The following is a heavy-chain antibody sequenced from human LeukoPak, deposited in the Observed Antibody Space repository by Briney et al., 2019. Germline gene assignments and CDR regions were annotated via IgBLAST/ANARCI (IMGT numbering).Heavy chain of an antibody. D-gene: IGHD3-3*01. CDR3: ARFPTGDFWSGYYQYYFDY. V-gene: IGHV4-39*01. CDR1: GGSISSSSYY. Sequence: PSETLSLTCTVSGGSISSSSYYWGWIRQPPGKGLEWIGSIYYSGSTYYNPSLKSRVTISVDTSKNQFSLKLSSVTAADTAVYYCARFPTGDFWSGYYQYYFDYWGQGTLVTVSS. J-gene: IGHJ4*02. CDR2: IYYSGST.